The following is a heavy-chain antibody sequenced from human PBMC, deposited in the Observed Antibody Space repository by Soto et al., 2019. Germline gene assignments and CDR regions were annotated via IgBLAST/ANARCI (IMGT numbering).Heavy chain of an antibody. CDR1: GGSFSGYY. CDR3: ARHFVTGQNTVLDAFDI. CDR2: IYYSGST. J-gene: IGHJ3*02. Sequence: PSGTLSLTCAVYGGSFSGYYWIWIRQPPGKGLEWIGYIYYSGSTNYNPSLKSRVTISVDTSTNQFSLKLSSVTAADTAVYYCARHFVTGQNTVLDAFDIWGQGTMVTVSS. V-gene: IGHV4-59*08. D-gene: IGHD4-17*01.